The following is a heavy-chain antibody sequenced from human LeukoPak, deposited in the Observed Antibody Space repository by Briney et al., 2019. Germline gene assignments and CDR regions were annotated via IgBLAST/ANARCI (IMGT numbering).Heavy chain of an antibody. V-gene: IGHV4-30-2*01. Sequence: SETLSLTCVVSGDSIRSGAYSWSWIRQPPGKGLEWLGYIFHTGSTFYNPSLKSRVTISVDNSKNQFSLRLTSVTAADTAVYYCARELWFANAPGSWLDPWGQGTLVTVSS. D-gene: IGHD3-10*01. J-gene: IGHJ5*02. CDR2: IFHTGST. CDR1: GDSIRSGAYS. CDR3: ARELWFANAPGSWLDP.